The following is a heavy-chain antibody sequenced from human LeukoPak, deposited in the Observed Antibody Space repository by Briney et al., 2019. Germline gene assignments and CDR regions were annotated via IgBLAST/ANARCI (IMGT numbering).Heavy chain of an antibody. CDR2: IDPSDSYT. CDR3: ARSVYYYYYMDV. V-gene: IGHV5-10-1*01. CDR1: GYSFTNYW. J-gene: IGHJ6*02. Sequence: GESLRISCKGSGYSFTNYWINWVRQMPGKGLEWMGRIDPSDSYTNYSPSLQGHVTISADKSISTVYLQWSSLKASDTAIYYCARSVYYYYYMDVWGQGTTVTVSS.